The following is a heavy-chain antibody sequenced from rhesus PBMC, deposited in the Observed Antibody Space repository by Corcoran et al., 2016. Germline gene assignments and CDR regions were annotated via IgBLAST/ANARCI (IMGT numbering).Heavy chain of an antibody. J-gene: IGHJ4*01. V-gene: IGHV4-127*01. Sequence: QVQLQESGPGLVKPSESLSLTFAGSGDSISSGSGWSWCRQPLGGGAGGGGFEGGGYIGGSSGTTTYNPSLKSRVTLSKDTSKNQFSLKLRSVTAADTAVYYCASAYCTGSGCYPFDYWGQGVLVTVSS. CDR3: ASAYCTGSGCYPFDY. CDR2: IGGSSGTT. CDR1: GDSISSGSG. D-gene: IGHD2-21*01.